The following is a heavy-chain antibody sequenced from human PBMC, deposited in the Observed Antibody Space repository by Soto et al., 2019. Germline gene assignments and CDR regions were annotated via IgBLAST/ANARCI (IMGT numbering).Heavy chain of an antibody. J-gene: IGHJ6*02. D-gene: IGHD6-13*01. V-gene: IGHV3-48*03. Sequence: EVQLVESGGGLVQPGGSLRLSCAASGFTFSSYEMHWVRQAPGKGLEWVSYISSSGSTIYYADSVKGRFTISRDNAKNSLYLQMNSLRAEDTAVYYCARAIGDSSSWYYYYYGMDVWGQGTTVTVSS. CDR3: ARAIGDSSSWYYYYYGMDV. CDR1: GFTFSSYE. CDR2: ISSSGSTI.